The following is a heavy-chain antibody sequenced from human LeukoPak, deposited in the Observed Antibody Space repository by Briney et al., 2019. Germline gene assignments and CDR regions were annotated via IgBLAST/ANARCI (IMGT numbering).Heavy chain of an antibody. V-gene: IGHV3-74*01. D-gene: IGHD3-3*01. J-gene: IGHJ5*02. CDR2: IKNDGSIT. CDR1: GFIFGGYW. Sequence: GGSLRLSCAASGFIFGGYWMHWVRQVPGKGLVWLSRIKNDGSITSYADSVKGRFTISRDNAKNTLYLQMNSLRVEDTAVYYCTKSDWFDPWGQGTLVTVSS. CDR3: TKSDWFDP.